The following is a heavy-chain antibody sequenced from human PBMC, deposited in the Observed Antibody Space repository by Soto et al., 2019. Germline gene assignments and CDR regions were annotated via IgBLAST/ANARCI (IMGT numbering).Heavy chain of an antibody. CDR1: GFTFSSYA. CDR3: AKVLGLWFGEIPKAGVGWFDP. V-gene: IGHV3-23*01. Sequence: GGSLRLSCAASGFTFSSYAMSWVRQAPGKGLEWVSAISGSGGSTYYADSVKGRFTISRDNSKNTLYLQMNSLRAEDTAVYYCAKVLGLWFGEIPKAGVGWFDPWGQGTLVTVSS. D-gene: IGHD3-10*01. J-gene: IGHJ5*02. CDR2: ISGSGGST.